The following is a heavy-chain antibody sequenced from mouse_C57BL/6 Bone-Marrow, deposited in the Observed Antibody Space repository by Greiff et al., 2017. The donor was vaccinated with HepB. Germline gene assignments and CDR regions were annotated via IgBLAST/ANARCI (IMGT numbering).Heavy chain of an antibody. J-gene: IGHJ4*01. Sequence: VQLQQSGPGLVKPSQSLSLTCSVTGYSITSGYYWNWIRQFPGNKLEWMGYISYDGSNNYNPSLKNRISITRDTAKNQFFLKLNSVTTEDTATYYCAITTVVATVYWGQGTSVTVSS. V-gene: IGHV3-6*01. CDR2: ISYDGSN. CDR3: AITTVVATVY. D-gene: IGHD1-1*01. CDR1: GYSITSGYY.